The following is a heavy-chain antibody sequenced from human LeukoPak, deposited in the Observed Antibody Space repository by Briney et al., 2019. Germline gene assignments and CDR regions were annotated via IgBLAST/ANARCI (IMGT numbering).Heavy chain of an antibody. J-gene: IGHJ4*02. V-gene: IGHV4-59*01. CDR2: IYYSGST. CDR3: ARGRSGATVDY. D-gene: IGHD1-26*01. Sequence: SEALSLTCTVSGGSISSDYWSWIRQPPGKGLEWIGYIYYSGSTNYNPSLKSRVTISVDTSKNQFSLKLSSVTAADTAVYYCARGRSGATVDYWGQGTLVTVSS. CDR1: GGSISSDY.